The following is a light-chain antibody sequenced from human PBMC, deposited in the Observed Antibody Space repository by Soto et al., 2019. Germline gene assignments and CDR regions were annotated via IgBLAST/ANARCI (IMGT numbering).Light chain of an antibody. Sequence: DIHMTQSPSTLSASVGDRVTINCRASQSISNWLAWYQQKAGKAPKLLIYEASSLETGVPSRFSGSGSGTEFTLTIASLQPDDFASYYCQQYYSYPLTFGGGTKVEIK. CDR3: QQYYSYPLT. CDR2: EAS. V-gene: IGKV1-5*03. CDR1: QSISNW. J-gene: IGKJ4*01.